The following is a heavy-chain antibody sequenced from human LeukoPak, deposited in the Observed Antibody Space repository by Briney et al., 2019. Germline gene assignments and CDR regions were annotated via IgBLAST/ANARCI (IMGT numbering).Heavy chain of an antibody. Sequence: SETLSLTCAVYGGSFSGYYWSWIRQPPGKGLEWIGEINHSGSTNYNPSLKSRVTISVDTSKNQFSLKLSSVTAADTAVYYCARGQYYYDSSGPYIWGQGAMVTVSS. CDR3: ARGQYYYDSSGPYI. D-gene: IGHD3-22*01. CDR2: INHSGST. CDR1: GGSFSGYY. V-gene: IGHV4-34*01. J-gene: IGHJ3*02.